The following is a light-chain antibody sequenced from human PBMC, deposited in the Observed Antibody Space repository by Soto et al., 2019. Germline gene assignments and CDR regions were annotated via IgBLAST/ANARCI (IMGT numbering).Light chain of an antibody. Sequence: QSVLTQPPSASWSPGQSVTISCTGTSSDVGGYNYVSWYQQHPGKAPKLMIYEVSKRTSGVPDRFSGSKSGNTASLTVSGLQAEDEADYYCRSYAGTQGVFGGGTKLTVL. CDR3: RSYAGTQGV. V-gene: IGLV2-8*01. CDR1: SSDVGGYNY. CDR2: EVS. J-gene: IGLJ2*01.